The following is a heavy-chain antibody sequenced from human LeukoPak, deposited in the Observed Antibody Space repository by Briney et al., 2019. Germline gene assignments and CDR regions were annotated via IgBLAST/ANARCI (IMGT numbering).Heavy chain of an antibody. CDR2: INSSGANI. CDR3: ARGAGLDHY. Sequence: GGSLRLSFVASGXTFSRYLMNWVRQAPGKGLEWVSSINSSGANIYYADSVKGRFVISRDNAKNSVYLQMNRLRGEDTAVYYCARGAGLDHYWGQGTLVTVSS. J-gene: IGHJ4*02. CDR1: GXTFSRYL. D-gene: IGHD3/OR15-3a*01. V-gene: IGHV3-21*06.